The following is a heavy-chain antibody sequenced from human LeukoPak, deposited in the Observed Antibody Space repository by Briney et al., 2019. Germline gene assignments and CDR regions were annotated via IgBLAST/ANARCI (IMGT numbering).Heavy chain of an antibody. CDR2: ISYDGRDK. CDR3: AREVERGLDV. CDR1: EFTSSNYA. Sequence: GGSLRLSCAASEFTSSNYAMHWVRQAPGKGLEWVAIISYDGRDKYYADSVKGRFTISRDNSKNTLYLQMNSLRGEDTAVYYCAREVERGLDVWGQGTTVTVSS. D-gene: IGHD2-15*01. V-gene: IGHV3-30*04. J-gene: IGHJ6*02.